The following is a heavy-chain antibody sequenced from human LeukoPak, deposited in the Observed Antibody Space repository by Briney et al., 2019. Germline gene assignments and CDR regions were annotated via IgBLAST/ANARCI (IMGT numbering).Heavy chain of an antibody. Sequence: PSETLSLTCTVSGGSISSSSYYWGWIRQPPGKGLEWIGSIYYSGSTYYNPSLKSRVTISVDTSKNRFSLKLSSVTAADTAVYYCARAGIVVPAAMLSNWFDPWGQGTLVTVSS. D-gene: IGHD2-2*01. V-gene: IGHV4-39*01. CDR3: ARAGIVVPAAMLSNWFDP. J-gene: IGHJ5*02. CDR1: GGSISSSSYY. CDR2: IYYSGST.